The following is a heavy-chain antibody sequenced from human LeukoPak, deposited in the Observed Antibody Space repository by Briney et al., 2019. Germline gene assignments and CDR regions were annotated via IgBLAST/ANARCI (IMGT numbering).Heavy chain of an antibody. J-gene: IGHJ3*02. V-gene: IGHV4-61*02. D-gene: IGHD5-24*01. Sequence: PSETLSLTCPVSGGSLSRGIYYGRGLGQPAGRGLEGFGRIYTSGSTNYNPSLKSRVTISVDASKNQFSLKLSSVTAADTAVYYCARDLTVEMATILAFDIWGQGTMVTVSS. CDR2: IYTSGST. CDR1: GGSLSRGIYY. CDR3: ARDLTVEMATILAFDI.